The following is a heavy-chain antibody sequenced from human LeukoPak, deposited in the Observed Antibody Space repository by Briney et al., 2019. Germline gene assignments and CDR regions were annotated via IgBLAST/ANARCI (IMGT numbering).Heavy chain of an antibody. CDR2: INHSGST. J-gene: IGHJ6*04. CDR1: GGSFSGYY. Sequence: SETLSLTCAVYGGSFSGYYWSWIRQTPGKGLEWIGQINHSGSTNHNPSLKSRVTISVDTPKNQFSLKLSSVTAADTAVYYCARHPSNLDVWGKGTTVTISS. CDR3: ARHPSNLDV. V-gene: IGHV4-34*01.